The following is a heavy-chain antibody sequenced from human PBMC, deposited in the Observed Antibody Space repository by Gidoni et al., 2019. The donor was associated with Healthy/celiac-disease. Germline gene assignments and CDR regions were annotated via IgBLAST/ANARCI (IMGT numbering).Heavy chain of an antibody. Sequence: GMRVSWIRQPPGKALEWLARLDWDDDKFYSTSLKTRLTISKDTSKNQVVLTMTNMDPVHTATYYCARASSYWYFDLWGRGTLVTVSS. CDR1: GMR. J-gene: IGHJ2*01. V-gene: IGHV2-70*04. CDR2: LDWDDDK. CDR3: ARASSYWYFDL.